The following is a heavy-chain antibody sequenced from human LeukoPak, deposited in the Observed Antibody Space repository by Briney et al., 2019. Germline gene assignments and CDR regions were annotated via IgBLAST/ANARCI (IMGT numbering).Heavy chain of an antibody. Sequence: ASVKVSCKASGYTFTSYDINWVRQATGQGLEWMGWMNPNSGNTGYAQKFQGRVTLTADKSTITAYMELSSLRSEDTAVYYCARDQSITIFGLDYWGQGTLVTVSS. CDR3: ARDQSITIFGLDY. V-gene: IGHV1-8*01. J-gene: IGHJ4*02. CDR1: GYTFTSYD. CDR2: MNPNSGNT. D-gene: IGHD3-3*01.